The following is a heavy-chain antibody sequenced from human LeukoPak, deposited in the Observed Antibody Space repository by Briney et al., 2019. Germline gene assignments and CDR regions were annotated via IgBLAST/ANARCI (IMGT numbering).Heavy chain of an antibody. Sequence: TGGSLRLSCTASGFTFSSYAMSWVRQAPGKGLEWVSAISGSGGSTYYADSVKGRFTISRDNSKNTLYLQMNSLRAEDTAVYHCAKGVSGSYYPPDAFDIWGQGTMVTVSS. CDR1: GFTFSSYA. V-gene: IGHV3-23*01. J-gene: IGHJ3*02. CDR3: AKGVSGSYYPPDAFDI. D-gene: IGHD1-26*01. CDR2: ISGSGGST.